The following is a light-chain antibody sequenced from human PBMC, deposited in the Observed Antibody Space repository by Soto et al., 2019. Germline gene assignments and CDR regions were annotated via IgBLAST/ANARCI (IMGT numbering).Light chain of an antibody. V-gene: IGKV3-11*01. CDR3: LQRSIGFT. CDR2: GAS. J-gene: IGKJ3*01. CDR1: QSVSSN. Sequence: EIVMTQSPATLCLSPGERATLSCRASQSVSSNFAWYQQKRGQAPRLLIYGASNRAPGIPARFSGSGSGTDFTLTISSLEPEDFAVYHCLQRSIGFTFGPGTKVGYQ.